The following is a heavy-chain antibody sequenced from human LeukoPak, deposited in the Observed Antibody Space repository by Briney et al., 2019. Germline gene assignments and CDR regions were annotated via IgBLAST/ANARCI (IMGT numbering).Heavy chain of an antibody. D-gene: IGHD6-19*01. CDR3: ARGHSSGNPDPFDY. J-gene: IGHJ4*02. CDR2: IYSGGAI. Sequence: PGGSLRLSCAASGFTVSSNYMSWVRQAPGKGLEWVSVIYSGGAIHYADSVKGRFTISRDNSKNTLYLQMNSLRAEDTAMYYCARGHSSGNPDPFDYWGQGTLVTASS. CDR1: GFTVSSNY. V-gene: IGHV3-53*01.